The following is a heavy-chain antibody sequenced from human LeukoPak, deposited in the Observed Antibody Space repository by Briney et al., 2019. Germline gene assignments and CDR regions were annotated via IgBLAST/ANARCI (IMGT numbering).Heavy chain of an antibody. V-gene: IGHV4-61*02. CDR1: GGSISSGSYY. D-gene: IGHD3-3*01. CDR3: ARGYDFWSGYLDY. Sequence: SQTLSLTCTVSGGSISSGSYYWSWIRQPTGKGLEWIGRIYTSGSANYNPSLKSRVTISVDTSKNQFSLKLSSVTAADTAVYYCARGYDFWSGYLDYWGQGTLVTVSS. J-gene: IGHJ4*02. CDR2: IYTSGSA.